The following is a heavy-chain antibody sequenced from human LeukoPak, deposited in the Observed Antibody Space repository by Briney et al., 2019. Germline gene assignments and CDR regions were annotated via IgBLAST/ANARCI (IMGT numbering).Heavy chain of an antibody. CDR1: GYTFTSYG. V-gene: IGHV1-18*01. CDR2: ISAYNGNT. CDR3: ARLEKGYSSTSFQH. Sequence: ASGKVSCKASGYTFTSYGISWVRQAPGQGLEGRGWISAYNGNTNYAQKLQGRVTMTRNTSISTAYMELSSLRSEDTAVYYCARLEKGYSSTSFQHWGQGTLVTVSS. J-gene: IGHJ1*01. D-gene: IGHD6-13*01.